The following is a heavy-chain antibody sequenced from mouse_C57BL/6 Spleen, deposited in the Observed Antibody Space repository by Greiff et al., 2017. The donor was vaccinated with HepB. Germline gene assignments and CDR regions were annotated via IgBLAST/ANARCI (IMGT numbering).Heavy chain of an antibody. V-gene: IGHV1-26*01. CDR1: GYTFTDYY. Sequence: VQLQQSGPELVKPGASVKISCKASGYTFTDYYMNWVKQSHGKSLEWIGDINPNNGGTSYNQKFKGKATLTVDKSSSTAYMQLRSLTSEDSAVYYSARGYYGRGRGAYWGQGTLGTVSA. D-gene: IGHD1-1*01. CDR3: ARGYYGRGRGAY. J-gene: IGHJ3*01. CDR2: INPNNGGT.